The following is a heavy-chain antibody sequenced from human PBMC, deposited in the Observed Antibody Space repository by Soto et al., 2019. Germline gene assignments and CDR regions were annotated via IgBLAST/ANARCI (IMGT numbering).Heavy chain of an antibody. V-gene: IGHV4-30-2*01. Sequence: SETLSLTCNMSGDSYSISTYSWSWIRQPPGKALQWIGFIYQSGVTSSNPSLASRVSISLDRSNNQCSLKLKSVTAADTAVYFCAGMPYTSGLRFDPWGPGTLVTVSS. J-gene: IGHJ5*02. D-gene: IGHD6-19*01. CDR3: AGMPYTSGLRFDP. CDR1: GDSYSISTYS. CDR2: IYQSGVT.